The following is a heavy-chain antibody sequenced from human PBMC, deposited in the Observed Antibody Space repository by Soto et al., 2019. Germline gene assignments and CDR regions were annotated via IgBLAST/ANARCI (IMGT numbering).Heavy chain of an antibody. CDR3: ARPPRGAAPYYFDY. V-gene: IGHV3-30-3*01. CDR2: ISYDGSNK. CDR1: GFTFSSYA. D-gene: IGHD3-10*01. J-gene: IGHJ4*02. Sequence: GGSLRLSCAASGFTFSSYAMHWVRQAPGKGLEWVAVISYDGSNKYYADSVKGRFTISRDNSKNTLYLQMNSLRAEDTAVYYCARPPRGAAPYYFDYWGQGTLVTVSS.